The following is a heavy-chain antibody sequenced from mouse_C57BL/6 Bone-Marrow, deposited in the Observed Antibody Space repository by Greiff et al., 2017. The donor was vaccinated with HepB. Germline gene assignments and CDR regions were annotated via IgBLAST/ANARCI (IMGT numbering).Heavy chain of an antibody. CDR1: GYSITSGYY. D-gene: IGHD2-3*01. CDR2: ISYDGSN. CDR3: ARSIYDGYRAWFAY. V-gene: IGHV3-6*01. J-gene: IGHJ3*01. Sequence: EVQLLESGPGLVKPSQSLSLTCSVTGYSITSGYYWNWIRQFPGNKLEWMGYISYDGSNNYNPSLKNRFPITRDTSNNQFFLKLNSVTTEDTATYYCARSIYDGYRAWFAYWGQGTLVTVSA.